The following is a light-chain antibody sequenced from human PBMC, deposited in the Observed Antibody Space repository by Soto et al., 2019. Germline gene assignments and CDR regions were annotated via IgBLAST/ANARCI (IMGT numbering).Light chain of an antibody. CDR3: QHYDNLPPFT. V-gene: IGKV1-33*01. CDR1: QDIRTS. J-gene: IGKJ3*01. CDR2: GAS. Sequence: DIPMTQSPSSLSASVGARVTITCQASQDIRTSLSWFQQKPGRAPKLLIYGASYLETGVPSRFRGSGSGTDFTFTISSLQPEDIATYYCQHYDNLPPFTFGPGTKVDIK.